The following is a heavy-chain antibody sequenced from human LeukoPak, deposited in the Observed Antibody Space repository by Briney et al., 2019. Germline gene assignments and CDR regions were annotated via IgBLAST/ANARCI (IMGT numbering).Heavy chain of an antibody. J-gene: IGHJ3*02. CDR2: ITYDESNK. V-gene: IGHV3-30*18. Sequence: GGSLRLSCAASGFTFSSYAMHWVRQAPGKGLEWVAVITYDESNKDYVDSVKGRFTISRDNSKNTVYLQMNSLRAEDTAVYYCAKVLGSSGAFNIWGQGTMVTVSS. CDR3: AKVLGSSGAFNI. CDR1: GFTFSSYA.